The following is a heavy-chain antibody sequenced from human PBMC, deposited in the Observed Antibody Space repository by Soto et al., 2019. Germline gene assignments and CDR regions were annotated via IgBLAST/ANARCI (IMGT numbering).Heavy chain of an antibody. Sequence: EVQLVESGGGLVQPGGSLKLSCAASGFTFSGSAMHWVRQASGKGLEWVGRIRSKANSYATAYAASVKGRFTISRDDSKNTAYLQMNSLKTEDTAVYYCTSRSGYDNPLRDYYYYMDVWGKGTTVTVSS. V-gene: IGHV3-73*01. D-gene: IGHD5-12*01. CDR3: TSRSGYDNPLRDYYYYMDV. CDR1: GFTFSGSA. J-gene: IGHJ6*03. CDR2: IRSKANSYAT.